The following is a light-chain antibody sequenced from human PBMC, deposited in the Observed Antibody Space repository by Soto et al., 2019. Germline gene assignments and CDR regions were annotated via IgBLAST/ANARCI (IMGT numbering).Light chain of an antibody. CDR3: QLYGSSHPYI. V-gene: IGKV3-20*01. Sequence: EILLTQSPGTVSLSPGERATLAWRASQSVSSSSLAWYQQRPGQATRLLIFTASSRANGTPDRFSGSGSGTDFTLTISRLEPEDFAVYYCQLYGSSHPYIFGPGTKVDIK. J-gene: IGKJ2*01. CDR2: TAS. CDR1: QSVSSSS.